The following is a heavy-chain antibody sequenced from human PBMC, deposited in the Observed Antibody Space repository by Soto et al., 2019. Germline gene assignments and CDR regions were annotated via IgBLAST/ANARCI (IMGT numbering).Heavy chain of an antibody. CDR2: ISGSGTKT. D-gene: IGHD6-6*01. CDR3: AKGHSSSSWSDYYGMDV. CDR1: GFIFSSYA. V-gene: IGHV3-23*01. Sequence: GGSLRLSCAASGFIFSSYAMNWVRQAPGKGLEWVSGISGSGTKTSYADSVKGRFTISRDNSKNTLYLQINSLRAEDAAVYYCAKGHSSSSWSDYYGMDVWGQGTTVTVSS. J-gene: IGHJ6*02.